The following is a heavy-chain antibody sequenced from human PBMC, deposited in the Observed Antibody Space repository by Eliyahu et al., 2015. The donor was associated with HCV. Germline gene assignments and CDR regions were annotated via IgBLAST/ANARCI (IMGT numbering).Heavy chain of an antibody. CDR3: ASGGGGIAVAGTGGWFDP. V-gene: IGHV4-59*01. D-gene: IGHD6-19*01. CDR1: GGXITTYY. J-gene: IGHJ5*02. Sequence: QVQLQESGPGLVKPSETLSLTGTVXGGXITTYYGXWIRQPPGKGREWIWXIPYXGATNYNPSLKSRVXISVDTSKNQXSLNLTSVTAADTAVYYCASGGGGIAVAGTGGWFDPWGQGTLVTVSS. CDR2: IPYXGAT.